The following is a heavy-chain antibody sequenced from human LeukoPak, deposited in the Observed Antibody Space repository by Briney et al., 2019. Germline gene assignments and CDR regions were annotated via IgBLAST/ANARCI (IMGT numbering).Heavy chain of an antibody. V-gene: IGHV3-21*01. J-gene: IGHJ4*02. CDR1: GFTFSSYS. Sequence: GSLRLSCAASGFTFSSYSMNWVRQAPGKGLEWVSSISSSSSYIYYADSVKGRFTISRDNAKNSLYLQMNSLRAEDTAVYYCARREADILTGYSAIDDYWGQGTLVTVSS. CDR2: ISSSSSYI. D-gene: IGHD3-9*01. CDR3: ARREADILTGYSAIDDY.